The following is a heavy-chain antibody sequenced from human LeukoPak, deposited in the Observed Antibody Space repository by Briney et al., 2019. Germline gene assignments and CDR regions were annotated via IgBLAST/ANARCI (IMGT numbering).Heavy chain of an antibody. Sequence: SETLSLTCTVSGGSINNYFWSWIRQPPGKGLECIAYIYYSDSTNYNPSLKTRVTMSVDTSNNQFSLKLSSVTAADTAVYYCATGVHGITAAGDYYFDYWGQGTLVTVSS. CDR1: GGSINNYF. CDR2: IYYSDST. J-gene: IGHJ4*02. V-gene: IGHV4-59*03. D-gene: IGHD6-13*01. CDR3: ATGVHGITAAGDYYFDY.